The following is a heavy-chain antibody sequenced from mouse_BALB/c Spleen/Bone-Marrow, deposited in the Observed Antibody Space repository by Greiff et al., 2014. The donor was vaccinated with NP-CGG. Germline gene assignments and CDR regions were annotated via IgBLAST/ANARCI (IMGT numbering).Heavy chain of an antibody. CDR2: IDPANGDT. D-gene: IGHD1-2*01. CDR1: GFNIKDIY. CDR3: ARDYGPFDY. V-gene: IGHV14-3*02. J-gene: IGHJ2*01. Sequence: VQLQQSGAEPVKPGASVKLSCTASGFNIKDIYMHWVKQRPEQGLEWIGRIDPANGDTKYDPKFQGKATITADTSSNTAYLQLSSLTSEDTAVYYCARDYGPFDYWGQGTTLTVSS.